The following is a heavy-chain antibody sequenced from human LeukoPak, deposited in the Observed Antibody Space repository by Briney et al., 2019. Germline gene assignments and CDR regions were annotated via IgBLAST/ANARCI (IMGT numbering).Heavy chain of an antibody. J-gene: IGHJ4*02. V-gene: IGHV3-23*01. Sequence: GGSLRLSCAASGFTFSGYAMSWVREALGKGLDWVSPISGSVGSTYSADSVKGGFTLSTDNSKSTLYRQMNSLRVEGKAVYYCAKGGGYCSSTSCYRAFAYWGQGTLVTVSS. CDR2: ISGSVGST. D-gene: IGHD2-2*01. CDR3: AKGGGYCSSTSCYRAFAY. CDR1: GFTFSGYA.